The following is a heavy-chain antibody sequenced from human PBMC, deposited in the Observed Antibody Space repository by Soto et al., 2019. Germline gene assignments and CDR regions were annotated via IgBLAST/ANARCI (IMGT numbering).Heavy chain of an antibody. D-gene: IGHD1-7*01. J-gene: IGHJ6*04. CDR2: ISYDGSNK. V-gene: IGHV3-30-3*01. CDR1: GFTFSSYA. CDR3: ARDIGTGTTQNYYYYGMDV. Sequence: QPGGSLRLSCAASGFTFSSYAMHWVRQAPGKGLEWVAVISYDGSNKYYADSVKGRFTISRDNSKNTLYLQMNSLRAEDTAVYYCARDIGTGTTQNYYYYGMDVWGKGTTVTVSS.